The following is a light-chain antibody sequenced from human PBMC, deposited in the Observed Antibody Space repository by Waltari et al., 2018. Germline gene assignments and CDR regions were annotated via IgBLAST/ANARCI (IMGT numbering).Light chain of an antibody. CDR2: KVS. V-gene: IGKV1-5*03. Sequence: DIQMTQSPSTLSASLGDRVTITRRASQSLNAWLAWYQQKPGKAPKVLIYKVSNLESGVPSRFSGSGSGTEFTLTISGLQPDDFATYYCQQYNSYSWTFGQGTRGEVK. CDR3: QQYNSYSWT. CDR1: QSLNAW. J-gene: IGKJ1*01.